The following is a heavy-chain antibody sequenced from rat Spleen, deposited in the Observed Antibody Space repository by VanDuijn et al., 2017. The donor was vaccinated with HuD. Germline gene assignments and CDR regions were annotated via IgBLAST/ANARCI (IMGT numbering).Heavy chain of an antibody. CDR1: GFTFNNYW. D-gene: IGHD1-4*01. J-gene: IGHJ3*01. CDR3: STPTPGIPFTY. CDR2: ITNASGRT. Sequence: EVQLVESGGGLVQPGRSLKLSCVASGFTFNNYWMTWIRQAPGRGLEWVASITNASGRTYYSDFVKGRFTVSRDNAKSSLYLQMDSLRSEDTATYYCSTPTPGIPFTYWGQGTLVTVSS. V-gene: IGHV5-31*01.